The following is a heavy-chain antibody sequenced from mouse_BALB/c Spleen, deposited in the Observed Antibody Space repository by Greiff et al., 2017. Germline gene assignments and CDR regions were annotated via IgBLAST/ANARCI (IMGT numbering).Heavy chain of an antibody. CDR1: GFSLTSYG. CDR2: IWSGGST. J-gene: IGHJ4*01. D-gene: IGHD1-2*01. Sequence: VQLQQSGPGLVQPSQSLSITCTVSGFSLTSYGVHWVRQSPGKGLEWLGVIWSGGSTDYNAAFISRLSISKDNSKSQVFFKMNSLQANDTAIYYCATPLLRGNAMDYWGQGTSVTVSS. V-gene: IGHV2-2*02. CDR3: ATPLLRGNAMDY.